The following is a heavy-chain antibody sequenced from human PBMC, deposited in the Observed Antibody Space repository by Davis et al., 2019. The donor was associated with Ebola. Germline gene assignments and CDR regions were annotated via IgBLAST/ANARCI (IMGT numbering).Heavy chain of an antibody. CDR2: IYYSWST. CDR3: ARALGIAARASFYFDY. CDR1: GGSINSGDYY. Sequence: MPSETLSLTCTVSGGSINSGDYYWSWIRQPPEKGLEWIGYIYYSWSTYYNQSLKSRVTMSIDTSRNQFSLQLSSLTAADTAVYYCARALGIAARASFYFDYWGPGTLVTVSS. D-gene: IGHD6-6*01. V-gene: IGHV4-30-4*08. J-gene: IGHJ4*02.